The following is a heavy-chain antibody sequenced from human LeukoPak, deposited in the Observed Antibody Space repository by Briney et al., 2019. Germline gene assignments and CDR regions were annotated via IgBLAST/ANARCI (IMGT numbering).Heavy chain of an antibody. D-gene: IGHD3-16*01. CDR2: IYSGGST. CDR1: GFTVSSNY. Sequence: GGSLRLSCAASGFTVSSNYMSWVRQAPGKGLEWVSVIYSGGSTYYADSVKGRSTISRDNSKNTLYLQMNSLRAEDTAVCYCASSLGGIFDYWGQGTLVTVSS. J-gene: IGHJ4*02. CDR3: ASSLGGIFDY. V-gene: IGHV3-66*02.